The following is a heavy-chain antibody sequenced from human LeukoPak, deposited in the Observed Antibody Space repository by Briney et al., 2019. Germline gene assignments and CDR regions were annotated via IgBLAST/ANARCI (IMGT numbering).Heavy chain of an antibody. CDR1: GFTFRDHY. CDR2: IKKDGSEK. CDR3: VRGVSISSSWYNDI. V-gene: IGHV3-7*03. D-gene: IGHD6-13*01. Sequence: GGSLILSCAASGFTFRDHYMTCVRQAPGKGLEWVANIKKDGSEKHYVDSVKGRFTISRDNVKNSLYLQMTSLRGEDTAVYYCVRGVSISSSWYNDIWGQGTMVTVSS. J-gene: IGHJ3*02.